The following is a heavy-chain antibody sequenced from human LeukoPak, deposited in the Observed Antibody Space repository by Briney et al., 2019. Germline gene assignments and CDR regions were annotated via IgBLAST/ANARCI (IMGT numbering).Heavy chain of an antibody. J-gene: IGHJ4*02. CDR2: IYTSGST. V-gene: IGHV4-4*07. CDR3: ARGYYNSSGNAFDH. Sequence: RSETLSLTCTVSNNSMKNYYCSWIRQPAGKGLEWIGRIYTSGSTTYNPSLKSRVTMSVDTTKNQFPLKLSSVTAADTAVYYCARGYYNSSGNAFDHWGQGTRVTVS. D-gene: IGHD3-22*01. CDR1: NNSMKNYY.